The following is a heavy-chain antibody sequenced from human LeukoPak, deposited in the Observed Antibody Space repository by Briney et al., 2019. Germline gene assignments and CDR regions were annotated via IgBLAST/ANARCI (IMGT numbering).Heavy chain of an antibody. Sequence: ETLSLTCTVSGGSVSSGSYYWSWVRQPPGKGLEWVSSISSSSSYIYYADSVKGRFTISRDNAKNSLYLQMNSLRAEDTAVYYCARDLYGDYSHYWGQGTLVTVSS. V-gene: IGHV3-21*01. D-gene: IGHD4-17*01. CDR3: ARDLYGDYSHY. CDR1: GGSVSSGSYY. J-gene: IGHJ4*02. CDR2: ISSSSSYI.